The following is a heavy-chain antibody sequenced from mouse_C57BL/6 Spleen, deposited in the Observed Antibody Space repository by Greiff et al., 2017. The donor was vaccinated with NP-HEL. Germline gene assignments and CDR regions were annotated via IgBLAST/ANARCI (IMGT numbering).Heavy chain of an antibody. CDR1: GYAFSSSW. V-gene: IGHV1-82*01. D-gene: IGHD2-1*01. CDR3: ARLVGDGNYENY. J-gene: IGHJ4*01. Sequence: QVQLKQSGPELVKPGASVKISCKASGYAFSSSWMNWVKQRPGKGLEWIGRIYPGDGDTNYNGKFKGKATLTADKSSSTAYMQLSSLTSEDSAVYFCARLVGDGNYENYWGQGTSVTVSS. CDR2: IYPGDGDT.